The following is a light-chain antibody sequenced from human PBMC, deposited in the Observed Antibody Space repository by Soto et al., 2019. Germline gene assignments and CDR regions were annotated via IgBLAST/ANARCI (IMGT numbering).Light chain of an antibody. CDR1: QSVSSK. J-gene: IGKJ1*01. V-gene: IGKV3-15*01. CDR2: AAS. CDR3: QQYSNWPKT. Sequence: EIVMTQSPATLSVSPGERATVSCRASQSVSSKIVWYQQKSGQAPRLLIYAASTRATGVPARFTGSGSGTEFTLTITSLQSEDFAVYYCQQYSNWPKTFGQGSRVEIK.